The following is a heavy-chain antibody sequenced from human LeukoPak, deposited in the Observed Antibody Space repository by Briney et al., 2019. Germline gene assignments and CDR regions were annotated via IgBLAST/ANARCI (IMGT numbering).Heavy chain of an antibody. V-gene: IGHV5-10-1*01. D-gene: IGHD6-19*01. CDR1: GYSFTSYW. Sequence: GDSLKISCKGSGYSFTSYWISWVRPMPGKGLEWMGRVDPSDSYTNYSPSFQGHVTISADKSISTAYLQWSSLKASDTAMYYCARDSQIAVAANYWGQGTLVTVSS. CDR3: ARDSQIAVAANY. J-gene: IGHJ4*02. CDR2: VDPSDSYT.